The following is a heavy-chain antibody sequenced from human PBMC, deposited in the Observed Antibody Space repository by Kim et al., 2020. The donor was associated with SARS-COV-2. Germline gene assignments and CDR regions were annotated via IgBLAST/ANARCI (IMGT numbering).Heavy chain of an antibody. J-gene: IGHJ6*01. D-gene: IGHD3-22*01. V-gene: IGHV3-9*01. CDR1: GFTFDDYA. CDR2: ISWNSGSI. CDR3: AKDMGSSGYYYRIYYYY. Sequence: GGSLRLSCAASGFTFDDYAMHWVRQAPGKGLEWVSGISWNSGSIGYADSVKGRFTISRDNAKNSLYLQMNSLRAEDTALYYCAKDMGSSGYYYRIYYYY.